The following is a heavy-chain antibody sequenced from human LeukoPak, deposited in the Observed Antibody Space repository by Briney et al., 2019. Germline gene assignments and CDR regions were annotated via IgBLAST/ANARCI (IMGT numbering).Heavy chain of an antibody. J-gene: IGHJ6*03. CDR3: ARLHYSKDGISRPSMDV. CDR1: DGSITTYY. D-gene: IGHD4-11*01. Sequence: PSETLSLTCTVSDGSITTYYWSWIRQPPGKRLEWMGYIYYTGTTNYNPSFKSRVTISVDTSKNQFSLRVNSVTDADTAVYYCARLHYSKDGISRPSMDVWGRGTTVIVSS. CDR2: IYYTGTT. V-gene: IGHV4-59*08.